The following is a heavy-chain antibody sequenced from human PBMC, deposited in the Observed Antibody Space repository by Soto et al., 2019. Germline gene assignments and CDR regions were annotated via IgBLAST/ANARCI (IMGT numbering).Heavy chain of an antibody. D-gene: IGHD2-15*01. V-gene: IGHV3-33*01. CDR1: GFTFSSYG. J-gene: IGHJ6*02. CDR3: ASEYCSGGSGHYYGMDV. CDR2: IWYDGSNK. Sequence: QVQLVESGGGVVQPGRSLRLSCAASGFTFSSYGMHWFRQAPGKGLEWVAVIWYDGSNKYYADSVKGRFTISRDNPKNTLYLQMTSLRAEDTAVYYCASEYCSGGSGHYYGMDVWGQGTTVTVSS.